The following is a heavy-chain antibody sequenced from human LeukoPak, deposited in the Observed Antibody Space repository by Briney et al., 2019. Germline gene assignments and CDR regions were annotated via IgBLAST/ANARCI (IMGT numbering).Heavy chain of an antibody. CDR2: INPNSGGT. CDR1: GYTFTDYY. D-gene: IGHD2-8*01. V-gene: IGHV1-2*02. CDR3: ARGSEDIVIMVYEPPWSGMDV. J-gene: IGHJ6*02. Sequence: ASVNVSCKTSGYTFTDYYLHWVRQAPGQGLEWMGWINPNSGGTNYAQKFQGRVTMTNDTSINTAYLEVNRPRSDDTAVYYCARGSEDIVIMVYEPPWSGMDVWGQGTTVTVSS.